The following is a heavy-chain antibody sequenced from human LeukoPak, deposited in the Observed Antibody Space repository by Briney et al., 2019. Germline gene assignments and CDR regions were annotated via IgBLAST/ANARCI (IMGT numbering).Heavy chain of an antibody. CDR3: ARDCIGCLGFDY. D-gene: IGHD5/OR15-5a*01. CDR1: GYTFTNYG. J-gene: IGHJ4*02. CDR2: VSAYADDT. V-gene: IGHV1-18*01. Sequence: ASVKVSCKASGYTFTNYGISWVRQAPGQGLEWMGWVSAYADDTNYVQKFRGRITMTTDTSTSTAYVELRSLRSDDTAVYYCARDCIGCLGFDYWGQGTLVTASS.